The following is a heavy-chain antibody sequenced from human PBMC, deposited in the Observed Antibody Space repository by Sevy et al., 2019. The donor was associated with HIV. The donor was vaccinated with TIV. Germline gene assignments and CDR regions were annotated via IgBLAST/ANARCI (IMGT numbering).Heavy chain of an antibody. CDR3: AKGGILYCSSTSCHNALDY. D-gene: IGHD2-2*02. CDR2: ISWNSGSI. CDR1: GFTFDDYA. J-gene: IGHJ4*02. V-gene: IGHV3-9*01. Sequence: GGSLRLSCAASGFTFDDYAMHWVRQAPGKGLEWVSGISWNSGSIGYADSVKCRFTISRDNAKNSLYLQMNSLRAEDTALYYCAKGGILYCSSTSCHNALDYWGQGTLVTVSS.